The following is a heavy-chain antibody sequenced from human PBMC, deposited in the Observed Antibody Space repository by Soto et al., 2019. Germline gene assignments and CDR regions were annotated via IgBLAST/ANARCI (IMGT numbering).Heavy chain of an antibody. CDR3: ARELDATWYYYGMDV. Sequence: QVQLQESGPGLVKPSGTLSLTCAVSGGSISSSNWWSWVRQPPGKGLEWIGEIYHRGSTNYNPSLKTRVTISVDTSKNQFSLKLSSVTAADTAVYYCARELDATWYYYGMDVWGQGTTVTVSS. V-gene: IGHV4-4*02. CDR1: GGSISSSNW. CDR2: IYHRGST. J-gene: IGHJ6*02. D-gene: IGHD3-3*02.